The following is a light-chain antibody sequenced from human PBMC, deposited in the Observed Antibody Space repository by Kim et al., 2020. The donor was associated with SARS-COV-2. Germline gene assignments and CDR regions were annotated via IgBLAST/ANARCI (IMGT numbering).Light chain of an antibody. J-gene: IGKJ5*01. Sequence: ELTLTQSPTTLCVSPGERATLSCRASQSVDSNLAWYQQKPGQTPRLLICGASTRATGIPDRFSGSGYGREFTLTISSLQSEDFAVYYCQQYNKWPITFGGGTRLEIK. V-gene: IGKV3-15*01. CDR1: QSVDSN. CDR2: GAS. CDR3: QQYNKWPIT.